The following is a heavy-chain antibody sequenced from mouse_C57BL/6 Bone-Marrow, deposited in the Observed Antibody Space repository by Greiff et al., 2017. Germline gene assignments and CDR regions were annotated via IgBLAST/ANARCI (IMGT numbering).Heavy chain of an antibody. CDR1: GFTFSDYG. CDR3: ARDYYGSRAWFAY. CDR2: ISSGSSTI. V-gene: IGHV5-17*01. J-gene: IGHJ3*01. D-gene: IGHD1-1*01. Sequence: EVKLVESGGGLVKPGGSLKLSCAASGFTFSDYGMHWVRQAPEKGLEWVAYISSGSSTINYADTVKGRFTISRDNAKNTLFLQMTSLRSEDTAMYYCARDYYGSRAWFAYWGQGTLVTVSA.